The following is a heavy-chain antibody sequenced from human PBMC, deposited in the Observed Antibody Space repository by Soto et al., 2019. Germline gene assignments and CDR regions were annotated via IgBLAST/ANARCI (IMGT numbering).Heavy chain of an antibody. CDR3: ARSLTEGYCTITGCYTRPLYGMDV. V-gene: IGHV1-2*02. CDR1: GYTFSGYY. D-gene: IGHD2-2*02. Sequence: QEQLVQSGAEVKKPGASVKVSCKASGYTFSGYYIHWLRQAPGQGLAWMGWINPNSGGTNYAQKFQGRVNVTRDTHTSTAYMELSRLTSDDTAVYYCARSLTEGYCTITGCYTRPLYGMDVWGQGTTVTVSS. CDR2: INPNSGGT. J-gene: IGHJ6*02.